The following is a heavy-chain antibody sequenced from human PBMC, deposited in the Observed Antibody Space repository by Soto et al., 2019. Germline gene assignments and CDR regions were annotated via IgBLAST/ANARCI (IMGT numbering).Heavy chain of an antibody. D-gene: IGHD3-3*01. J-gene: IGHJ5*02. CDR3: ARQRIPYYDFWSGYYTGWFDP. V-gene: IGHV4-39*01. CDR1: GGSISSSSYY. Sequence: LSLTCTVSGGSISSSSYYWGWIRQPPGKGLEWIGSIYYSGSTYYNPSLKSRVTISVDTSKNQCSLKLSSVTAADTAVYYCARQRIPYYDFWSGYYTGWFDPWGQGTLVTV. CDR2: IYYSGST.